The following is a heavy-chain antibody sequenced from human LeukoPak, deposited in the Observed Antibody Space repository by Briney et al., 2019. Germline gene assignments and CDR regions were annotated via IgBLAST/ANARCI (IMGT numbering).Heavy chain of an antibody. CDR1: GLTVTSNY. CDR2: IRSNGDTA. J-gene: IGHJ4*02. V-gene: IGHV3-23*01. Sequence: GGSLRLSCAASGLTVTSNYMSWVRQAPGEGLEWVSTIRSNGDTAYNADSVRGRFAISRDNSKNALFLQMNSLRVEDTAIYYCAKGQELDDGVFDSWGQGTLVTVSS. CDR3: AKGQELDDGVFDS. D-gene: IGHD1-1*01.